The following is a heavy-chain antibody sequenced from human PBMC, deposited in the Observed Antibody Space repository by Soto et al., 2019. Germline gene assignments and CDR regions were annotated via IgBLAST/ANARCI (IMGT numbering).Heavy chain of an antibody. CDR1: GYTFTSYG. CDR2: ISAYNGNT. Sequence: ASVKVSCKASGYTFTSYGISWVRQAPGQGLEWMGWISAYNGNTNYAQKLQGRVTMTTDTSTSTAYMELRSLRSDDTAVYYCARDEQFIAVAGTYYYYMDVWGKGTTVTVSS. J-gene: IGHJ6*03. D-gene: IGHD6-19*01. CDR3: ARDEQFIAVAGTYYYYMDV. V-gene: IGHV1-18*01.